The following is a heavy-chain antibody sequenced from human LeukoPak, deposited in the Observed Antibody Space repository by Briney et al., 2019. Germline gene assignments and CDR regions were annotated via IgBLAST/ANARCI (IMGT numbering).Heavy chain of an antibody. CDR3: ASMPRIQLWSDY. D-gene: IGHD5-18*01. V-gene: IGHV3-48*02. CDR2: ISSSSSTI. CDR1: GFTFSSYS. Sequence: GGSLRLSCAASGFTFSSYSMNWVRQAPGKGLEWVSYISSSSSTIYYADSVKGRFTISRDNAKDSLYLQTNSLRDEDTAVYYCASMPRIQLWSDYWGQGTLVTVSS. J-gene: IGHJ4*02.